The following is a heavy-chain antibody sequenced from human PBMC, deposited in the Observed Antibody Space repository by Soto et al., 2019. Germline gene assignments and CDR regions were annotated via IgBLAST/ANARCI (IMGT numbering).Heavy chain of an antibody. V-gene: IGHV2-5*02. CDR2: IYWDDDK. CDR1: GFSLSTSGVG. Sequence: QITLKESGPTLVKPTQTLTLTCTFSGFSLSTSGVGVGWIRQPPGKALEWLALIYWDDDKRYSPSLKSRLTITKDPPKNQVVLTMTNLDPVATATYYCAHSLIGYYYDSSGSNWFDPWGQGTLVTVSS. D-gene: IGHD3-22*01. J-gene: IGHJ5*02. CDR3: AHSLIGYYYDSSGSNWFDP.